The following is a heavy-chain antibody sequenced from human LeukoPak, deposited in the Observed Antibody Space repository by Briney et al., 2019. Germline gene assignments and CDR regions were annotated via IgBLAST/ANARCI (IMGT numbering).Heavy chain of an antibody. J-gene: IGHJ4*02. CDR2: ISTRGIT. CDR3: ARGPDYTNYVDS. CDR1: GGSINSGGYY. V-gene: IGHV4-61*02. D-gene: IGHD4-11*01. Sequence: PSETLSLTCTVSGGSINSGGYYWSWIRQPAGKGLEWIGRISTRGITKYNPSLKGRVTIPVDTSKNQFSLNLSSVTAADTAVYYCARGPDYTNYVDSWGQGTLVTVSS.